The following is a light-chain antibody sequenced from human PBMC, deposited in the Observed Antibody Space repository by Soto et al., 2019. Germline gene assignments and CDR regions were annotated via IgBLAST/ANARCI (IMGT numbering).Light chain of an antibody. J-gene: IGKJ2*01. CDR2: ASS. V-gene: IGKV1-39*01. CDR1: QGISTY. Sequence: DIQMTQAPSSLSASVGVRVTITCRASQGISTYLNWYQQKPGKAPNLLISASSRWQSGVPSRFSGGGSGTEFALTSSGLQPEDFATYSCQQSYSTPYTVGQGTKLEIK. CDR3: QQSYSTPYT.